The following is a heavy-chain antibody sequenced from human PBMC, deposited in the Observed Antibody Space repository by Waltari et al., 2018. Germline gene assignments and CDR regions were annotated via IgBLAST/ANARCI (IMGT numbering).Heavy chain of an antibody. CDR2: IYTSGST. V-gene: IGHV4-61*02. Sequence: QVQLQESGPGLVKPSQTLSLTCTVSGGSISSGSYYWSWIRQPAGKGLEWIGRIYTSGSTNYNPSLKSRVTISVDTSKNQFSLKLSSVTAADTAVYYCASTFYDSSGYYFDYWGQGTLVTV. D-gene: IGHD3-22*01. CDR1: GGSISSGSYY. CDR3: ASTFYDSSGYYFDY. J-gene: IGHJ4*02.